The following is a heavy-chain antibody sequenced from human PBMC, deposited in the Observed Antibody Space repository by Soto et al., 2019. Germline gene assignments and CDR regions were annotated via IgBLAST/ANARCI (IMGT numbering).Heavy chain of an antibody. Sequence: LSLTGTVSGGSVSSGSYYWSWIRQPPGKGLEWIGYIYYSGSTNYNPSLKSRVTISVDTSKNQFSLKLSSVTAADTAVYYCARAREWEPIDYWGQGTLVTVSS. D-gene: IGHD1-26*01. V-gene: IGHV4-61*01. J-gene: IGHJ4*02. CDR2: IYYSGST. CDR3: ARAREWEPIDY. CDR1: GGSVSSGSYY.